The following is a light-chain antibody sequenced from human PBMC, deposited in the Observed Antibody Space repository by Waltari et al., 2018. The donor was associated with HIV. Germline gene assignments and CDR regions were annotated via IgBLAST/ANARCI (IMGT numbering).Light chain of an antibody. Sequence: SYELPQPSSVSVSPGQTARITCSGDVLAKKYARWFHQKPGQAPVLVIYKDSERPSGIPGRFSGSSSGTTVTLTISGAQVEDEADYYCYSAADNIRVFGGGTKLTVL. J-gene: IGLJ3*02. CDR2: KDS. V-gene: IGLV3-27*01. CDR1: VLAKKY. CDR3: YSAADNIRV.